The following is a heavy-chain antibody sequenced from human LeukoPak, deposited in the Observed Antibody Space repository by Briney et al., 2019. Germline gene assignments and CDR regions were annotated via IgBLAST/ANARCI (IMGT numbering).Heavy chain of an antibody. CDR1: GFTFDDYT. V-gene: IGHV3-43*01. J-gene: IGHJ4*02. CDR3: AKDMRYSSSSAGGFDY. Sequence: GGSLRLSCAASGFTFDDYTKHWVRQAPGQGQEWVSLISWDGGSTYYADSVKGRFTISRDNSKNSLYLQRNSLRTEDTALYYCAKDMRYSSSSAGGFDYWGQGTLVTVSS. CDR2: ISWDGGST. D-gene: IGHD6-6*01.